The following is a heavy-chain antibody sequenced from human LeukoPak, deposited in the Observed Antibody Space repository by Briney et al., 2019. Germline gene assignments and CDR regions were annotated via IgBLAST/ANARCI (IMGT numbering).Heavy chain of an antibody. CDR3: ARLGVGATPARRFSAFDI. CDR1: GYKFTNYW. V-gene: IGHV5-51*01. Sequence: GESLKISCKGSGYKFTNYWIAWVRQMPGQGLEWLGIIYPRDSDTRYSPSFQGQVTISADKSISTAYLQWSSLKASDTAMYYCARLGVGATPARRFSAFDIWGQGTMVTVSS. CDR2: IYPRDSDT. D-gene: IGHD1-26*01. J-gene: IGHJ3*02.